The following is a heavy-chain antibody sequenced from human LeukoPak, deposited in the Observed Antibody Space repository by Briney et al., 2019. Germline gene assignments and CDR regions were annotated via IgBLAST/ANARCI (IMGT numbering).Heavy chain of an antibody. CDR2: INPNSGGT. CDR1: GYTFTGYY. V-gene: IGHV1-2*06. Sequence: ASVKVSCKASGYTFTGYYMHWVRQAPGQGLEWMGRINPNSGGTNYAQKFQGRVTMTRDTSISTAYMELSRLRSDDTAVYYCARDLTGSSWYLIDYWGQETLVTVSS. D-gene: IGHD6-13*01. J-gene: IGHJ4*02. CDR3: ARDLTGSSWYLIDY.